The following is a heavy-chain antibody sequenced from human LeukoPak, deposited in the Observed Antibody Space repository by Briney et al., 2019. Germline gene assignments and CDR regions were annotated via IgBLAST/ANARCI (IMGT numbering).Heavy chain of an antibody. CDR1: GGSISRYY. D-gene: IGHD3-16*02. V-gene: IGHV4-4*07. CDR2: IHTSGSP. J-gene: IGHJ4*02. Sequence: SETLSLTCTVSGGSISRYYWSWIRQPAGKGLEWIGRIHTSGSPNYNPSLKSRVTMSADTSKNQFSLNLSSVTAADTAVYYCARDGRTTGSHPNWGQGTLVTVSS. CDR3: ARDGRTTGSHPN.